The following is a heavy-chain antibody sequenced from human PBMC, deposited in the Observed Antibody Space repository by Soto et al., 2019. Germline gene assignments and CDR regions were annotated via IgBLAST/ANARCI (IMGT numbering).Heavy chain of an antibody. Sequence: QVQLVESGGGVVQPGRSLRLSCAASGFTFSSYGMHWVRQAPGKGLEWVAVISYDGSNKYYADSVKGRFTISRDNSKNTLYLQMNSLRAEDTAVYYCAKTYYDFWSGYYGGYYYGMDVWGQGTTVTVSS. V-gene: IGHV3-30*18. CDR3: AKTYYDFWSGYYGGYYYGMDV. J-gene: IGHJ6*02. D-gene: IGHD3-3*01. CDR2: ISYDGSNK. CDR1: GFTFSSYG.